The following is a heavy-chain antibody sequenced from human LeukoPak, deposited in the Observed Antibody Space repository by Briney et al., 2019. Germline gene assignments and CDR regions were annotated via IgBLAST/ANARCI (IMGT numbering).Heavy chain of an antibody. J-gene: IGHJ3*02. D-gene: IGHD6-19*01. CDR3: ARAETRPRGWKNAFDI. CDR1: GYTLTELS. V-gene: IGHV1-24*01. CDR2: FDPEDGET. Sequence: ASVKVSCKVSGYTLTELSMHWVRQAPGKGLEWMGGFDPEDGETIYAQKFQGRVTMTEDTSTDTAYMELSSLRSDDTAVYYCARAETRPRGWKNAFDIWGQGTMVTVSS.